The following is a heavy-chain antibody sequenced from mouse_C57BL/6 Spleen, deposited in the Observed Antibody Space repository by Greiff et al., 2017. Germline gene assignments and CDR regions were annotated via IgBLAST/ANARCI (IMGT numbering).Heavy chain of an antibody. V-gene: IGHV1-9*01. J-gene: IGHJ2*01. CDR3: ASRDGDY. CDR1: GYTFTGYR. Sequence: QVQLKQSGAELMKPGASVKLSCKATGYTFTGYRIAWVNQRPGHGLEWIGEILPGSGSTNYNEKFKGKVTFTADTSSNTAYMQLSRLTTEDSASKYCASRDGDYWGQGTTLTVSS. D-gene: IGHD3-3*01. CDR2: ILPGSGST.